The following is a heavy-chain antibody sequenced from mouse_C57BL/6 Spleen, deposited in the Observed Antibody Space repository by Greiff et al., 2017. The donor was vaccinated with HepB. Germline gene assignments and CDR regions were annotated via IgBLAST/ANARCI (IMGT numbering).Heavy chain of an antibody. CDR1: GYTFTSYW. CDR3: SRNLDVDYYAMDY. J-gene: IGHJ4*01. CDR2: IHPNSGST. V-gene: IGHV1-64*01. Sequence: QVKLKQPGAELVKPGASVKLSCKASGYTFTSYWMHWVKQRPGQGLEWIGMIHPNSGSTNYNEKFMSKATLTVDKSSSTAYMQLSSLKSEDSAVYYCSRNLDVDYYAMDYWGQGTSVTVSS.